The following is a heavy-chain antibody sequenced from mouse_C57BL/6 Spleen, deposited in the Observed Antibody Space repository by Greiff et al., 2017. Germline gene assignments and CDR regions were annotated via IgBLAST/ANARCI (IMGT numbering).Heavy chain of an antibody. Sequence: QVQLQQSGAELVKPGASVKMSCKASGYTFTTYPIEWMKQNHGKSLEWIGNFHPSNDDTKYNEKFKGKATLTIEKSSGTVYLELSRFTSDASAVYDCARSTDYYCSIYFCYWGQGTTLTVSS. CDR2: FHPSNDDT. J-gene: IGHJ2*01. V-gene: IGHV1-47*01. CDR3: ARSTDYYCSIYFCY. CDR1: GYTFTTYP. D-gene: IGHD1-1*01.